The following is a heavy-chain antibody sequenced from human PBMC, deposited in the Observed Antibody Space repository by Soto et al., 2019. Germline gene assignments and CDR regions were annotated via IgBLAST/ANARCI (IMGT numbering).Heavy chain of an antibody. CDR1: GGSISSSNW. CDR3: ARGSSMNYDYVWGSYRQGDAFDI. V-gene: IGHV4-4*02. J-gene: IGHJ3*02. CDR2: IYHSGST. Sequence: QVQLQESGPGLVKPSGTLSLTCAVSGGSISSSNWWSWVRQPPGKGLEWIGEIYHSGSTNYNPSLKSRVTISVDKSKNQFSLKLSSVTAADTAVYYCARGSSMNYDYVWGSYRQGDAFDIWGQGTMVTVSS. D-gene: IGHD3-16*02.